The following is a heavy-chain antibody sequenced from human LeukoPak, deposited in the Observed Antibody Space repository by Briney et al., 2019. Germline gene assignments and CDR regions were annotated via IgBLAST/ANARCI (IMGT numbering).Heavy chain of an antibody. CDR3: AGGLGRLVRY. V-gene: IGHV3-66*01. J-gene: IGHJ4*02. CDR2: IYSGGST. Sequence: GSLRLSCVASEFTVTTNYMNWVRQAPGKGLEWVSVIYSGGSTYYADSVKGRFTISRDNSKNTLFLQMNSLRVDGTAVYYCAGGLGRLVRYWGQGTLVTVSS. CDR1: EFTVTTNY. D-gene: IGHD2-15*01.